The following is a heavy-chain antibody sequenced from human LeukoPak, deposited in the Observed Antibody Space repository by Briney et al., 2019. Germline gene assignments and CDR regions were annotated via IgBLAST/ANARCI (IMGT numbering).Heavy chain of an antibody. Sequence: PGGSLRFSCAASEFTCRSYEMNWVRQAPGKGLEWISYISNSDTTIDYADSVKGRFTISRDNAKDSMYLQMNSLRVEDTAVYYCARGLVGYYAMDVWGQGTTVTVSS. CDR2: ISNSDTTI. D-gene: IGHD3-10*01. V-gene: IGHV3-48*03. CDR3: ARGLVGYYAMDV. J-gene: IGHJ6*02. CDR1: EFTCRSYE.